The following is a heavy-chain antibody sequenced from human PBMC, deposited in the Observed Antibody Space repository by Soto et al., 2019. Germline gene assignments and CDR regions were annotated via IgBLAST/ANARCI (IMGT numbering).Heavy chain of an antibody. V-gene: IGHV3-30*18. CDR2: VSYDGNKR. J-gene: IGHJ4*02. D-gene: IGHD6-19*01. CDR1: KFTFSTYD. Sequence: HLVESGGGVVQPGKSLRLSCAASKFTFSTYDMHWVRQAPGKGLEWVAVVSYDGNKRYYADSVRGRFTISRDNSKNTVYLEMNSLRPEDTAVYFCAKGRDSTGWYYRVGDYWGQGNLVTVSS. CDR3: AKGRDSTGWYYRVGDY.